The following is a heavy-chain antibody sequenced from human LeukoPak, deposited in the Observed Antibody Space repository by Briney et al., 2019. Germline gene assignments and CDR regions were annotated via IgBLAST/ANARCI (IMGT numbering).Heavy chain of an antibody. CDR1: GFTFSNYA. J-gene: IGHJ5*02. V-gene: IGHV3-23*01. CDR3: AKLARGYCSSAACPNWFDP. Sequence: GGSLRLSCAASGFTFSNYAMSWVRHTPGEGLEWVSAISDSGSTTYYADSVKGRFTISRDNSKNTLYLQMNSLRGEDTAVYHCAKLARGYCSSAACPNWFDPWGQGTLVTVSS. CDR2: ISDSGSTT. D-gene: IGHD2-2*01.